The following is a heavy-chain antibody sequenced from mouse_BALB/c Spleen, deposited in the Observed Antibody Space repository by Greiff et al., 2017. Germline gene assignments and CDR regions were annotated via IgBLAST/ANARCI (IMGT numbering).Heavy chain of an antibody. J-gene: IGHJ2*01. CDR2: INPSNGRT. CDR1: GYTFTSYW. D-gene: IGHD2-2*01. V-gene: IGHV1S81*02. CDR3: ARYGYYDDY. Sequence: QVQLQQPGAELVKPGASVKLSCKASGYTFTSYWMHWVKQRPGQGLEWIGEINPSNGRTNYNEKFKSKATLTVDKSSSTAYMQLSSLTSEDSAVYYCARYGYYDDYWGQGTTLTVSS.